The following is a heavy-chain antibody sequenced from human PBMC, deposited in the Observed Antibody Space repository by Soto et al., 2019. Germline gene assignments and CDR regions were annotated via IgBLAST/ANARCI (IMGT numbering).Heavy chain of an antibody. V-gene: IGHV1-46*01. D-gene: IGHD3-3*01. CDR2: INPNNGNT. Sequence: GASVKVSCKASGYTFTSHYMHWVRQAPGQGLEWMGIINPNNGNTNYAQKLQGRVTMTRDTSTSTVYMELRSLRSDDTAVYYCARDLGYYDFWSGYYPHYYYYMDVWGKGTTVTAP. CDR3: ARDLGYYDFWSGYYPHYYYYMDV. J-gene: IGHJ6*03. CDR1: GYTFTSHY.